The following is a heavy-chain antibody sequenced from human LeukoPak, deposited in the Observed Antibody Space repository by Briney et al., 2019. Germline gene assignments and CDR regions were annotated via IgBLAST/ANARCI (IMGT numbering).Heavy chain of an antibody. D-gene: IGHD6-13*01. CDR2: IWYDGTNT. V-gene: IGHV3-33*08. CDR1: GFTFSDYG. Sequence: GGSLRLSCAASGFTFSDYGMHWVRQAPGKGLEWVAIIWYDGTNTNYRDSVKGRFTISRDNSKNTLYLQVNSLRVEDTAMYYCARRTRYSSSYYSPYGLDVWGQGTGVTVSS. J-gene: IGHJ6*02. CDR3: ARRTRYSSSYYSPYGLDV.